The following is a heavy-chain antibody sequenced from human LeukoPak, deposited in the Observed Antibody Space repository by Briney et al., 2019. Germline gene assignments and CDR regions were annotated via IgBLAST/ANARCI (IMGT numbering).Heavy chain of an antibody. V-gene: IGHV3-30*04. J-gene: IGHJ4*02. CDR1: GFTFRNYA. D-gene: IGHD3/OR15-3a*01. CDR2: ISYDGTIK. Sequence: GGSLRLSCAASGFTFRNYAMHWVRQAPGKGLEWLTIISYDGTIKNYADSVKGRFTISRDNSKNTMYLQMNSLRPEDTALYFCARGESNMIFKLVIDYWGQGTQVSVSS. CDR3: ARGESNMIFKLVIDY.